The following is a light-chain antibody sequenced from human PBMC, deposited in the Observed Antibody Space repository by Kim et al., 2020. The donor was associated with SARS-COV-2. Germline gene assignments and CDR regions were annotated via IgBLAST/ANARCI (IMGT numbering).Light chain of an antibody. CDR2: GGS. J-gene: IGKJ2*01. CDR3: QQEGRSAHT. CDR1: QSVSRRH. V-gene: IGKV3-20*01. Sequence: FSPGERTTLPSRASQSVSRRHLALYQQKPGQAPRLLIYGGSSRATGIPDRVSGRGVGTDFTLHNRRPEAEEFGGYYWQQEGRSAHTCGQETKR.